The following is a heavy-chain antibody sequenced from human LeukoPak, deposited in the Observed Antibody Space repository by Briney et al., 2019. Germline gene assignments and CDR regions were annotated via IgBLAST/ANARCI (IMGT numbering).Heavy chain of an antibody. CDR2: INPSGGST. CDR3: ARVGGAGGLTNDYGDYAYFDY. CDR1: GYTFTGYY. V-gene: IGHV1-46*01. D-gene: IGHD4-17*01. Sequence: ASVKVSCKASGYTFTGYYIHWVRQAPGQGLEWMGIINPSGGSTSYAQKFQGRVTMTRDTSTSTVYMELSSLRSEDTAVYYCARVGGAGGLTNDYGDYAYFDYWGQGTLVTVSS. J-gene: IGHJ4*02.